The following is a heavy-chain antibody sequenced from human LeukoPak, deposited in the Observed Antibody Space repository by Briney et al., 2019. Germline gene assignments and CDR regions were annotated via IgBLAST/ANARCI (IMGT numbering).Heavy chain of an antibody. Sequence: ASVKVSCKTSGYTFTDYYMHWVRQAPGQGLEWMGRIDPNSGGTNYAQKLQGRVTMTTDTSTSTAYMELRSLRSDDTAVYYCARVGYCSSTSCFDYWGQGTLVTVSS. CDR1: GYTFTDYY. V-gene: IGHV1-2*02. J-gene: IGHJ4*02. CDR3: ARVGYCSSTSCFDY. D-gene: IGHD2-2*01. CDR2: IDPNSGGT.